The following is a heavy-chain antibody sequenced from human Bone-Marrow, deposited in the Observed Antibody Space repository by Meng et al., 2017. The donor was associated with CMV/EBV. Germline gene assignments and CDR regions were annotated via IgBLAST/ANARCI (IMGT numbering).Heavy chain of an antibody. J-gene: IGHJ5*02. Sequence: SGYTFTSSGISCVRQSPRQRPEWMGWFSAYNGNTNYAQKLPCRVTLATVTATSTAYMELRSLSSDATAVSSCERDASGWYGGYWFDPWGQGTLVTVSS. V-gene: IGHV1-18*04. CDR1: GYTFTSSG. D-gene: IGHD6-19*01. CDR3: ERDASGWYGGYWFDP. CDR2: FSAYNGNT.